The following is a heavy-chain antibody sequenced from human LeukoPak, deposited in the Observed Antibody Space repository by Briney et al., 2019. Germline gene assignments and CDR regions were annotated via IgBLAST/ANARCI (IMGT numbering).Heavy chain of an antibody. CDR1: GGSISSGSYS. V-gene: IGHV4-30-2*01. D-gene: IGHD1-26*01. CDR3: ARPRVVGATGPFDI. Sequence: SQTLSLTCAVSGGSISSGSYSWSCIRQPPGKGLEWIGNTNHSGSTYSNPSLKSRVTLSVDRSKNQFSLKLSSVTAADTAVYYCARPRVVGATGPFDIWGQGTMVTVSS. CDR2: TNHSGST. J-gene: IGHJ3*02.